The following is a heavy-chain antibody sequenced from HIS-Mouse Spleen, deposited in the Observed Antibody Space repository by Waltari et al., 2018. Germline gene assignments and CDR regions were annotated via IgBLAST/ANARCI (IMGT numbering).Heavy chain of an antibody. V-gene: IGHV3-66*01. CDR3: ARSNWYFDY. CDR2: IYSGGST. D-gene: IGHD7-27*01. Sequence: EVQLVEPGGGLVRPGGSLRLSCAVSGLTVSSNYMSWVRQAPGKGLEWVSVIYSGGSTYYADSVKGRFTISRDNSKNTLYLQLNSLRAEDTAVYYCARSNWYFDYWGQGTLVTVSS. CDR1: GLTVSSNY. J-gene: IGHJ4*02.